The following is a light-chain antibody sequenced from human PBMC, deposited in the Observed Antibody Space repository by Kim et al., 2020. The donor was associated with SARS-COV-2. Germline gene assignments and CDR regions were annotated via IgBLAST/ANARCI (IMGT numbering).Light chain of an antibody. CDR1: ESVDSLK. CDR2: GSF. Sequence: PGDRATLSCWPSESVDSLKLAWYQPLYGKAPRLLIYGSFNRSLHTPRRSTGRGSATEFTLTTSSPDPEDFAVYYCQHYGDSLYTFGQGTKLE. V-gene: IGKV3-20*01. CDR3: QHYGDSLYT. J-gene: IGKJ2*01.